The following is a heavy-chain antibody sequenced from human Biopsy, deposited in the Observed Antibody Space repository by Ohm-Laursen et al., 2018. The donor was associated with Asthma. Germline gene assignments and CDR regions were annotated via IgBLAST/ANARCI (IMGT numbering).Heavy chain of an antibody. V-gene: IGHV3-30*18. CDR1: GFTFSNYG. D-gene: IGHD1-26*01. Sequence: SLRLSCAASGFTFSNYGMHWVRQAPGKGLDWVAVISFDGSNKNYTDSVKGRFTIPRDNSRNTLHLQMNSLRAGDTAVYYCAKDVFPGWELRRGPDYWGQGTLVTVSS. CDR3: AKDVFPGWELRRGPDY. CDR2: ISFDGSNK. J-gene: IGHJ4*02.